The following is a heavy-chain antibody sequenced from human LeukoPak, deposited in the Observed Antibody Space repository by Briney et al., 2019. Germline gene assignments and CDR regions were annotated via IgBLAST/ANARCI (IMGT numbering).Heavy chain of an antibody. CDR1: GFTFSSYA. J-gene: IGHJ4*02. CDR3: ESLSYDFWSGAL. CDR2: ISGSGGST. V-gene: IGHV3-23*01. D-gene: IGHD3-3*01. Sequence: QPGGSLRLSCAASGFTFSSYAMSWVRQAPGKGLEWVSAISGSGGSTYYTDSVKGRFTISRDNSKNTLYLQMNRLRAEDTAVYYCESLSYDFWSGALWGQGTLVTVSS.